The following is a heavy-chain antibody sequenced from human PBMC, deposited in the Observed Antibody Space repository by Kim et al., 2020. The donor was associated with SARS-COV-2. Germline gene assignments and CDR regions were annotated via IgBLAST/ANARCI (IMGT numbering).Heavy chain of an antibody. J-gene: IGHJ3*02. D-gene: IGHD6-13*01. CDR1: GYTLTELS. CDR3: VKQQLVRGGAFDI. Sequence: ASVKVSCKVSGYTLTELSMHWVRQAPGKGLEWMGGFDPEDGETIYAQKFQGRVTMTEDTSTDTAYMELSSLRSEDTAVYYCVKQQLVRGGAFDIWGQGTMVTVSS. V-gene: IGHV1-24*01. CDR2: FDPEDGET.